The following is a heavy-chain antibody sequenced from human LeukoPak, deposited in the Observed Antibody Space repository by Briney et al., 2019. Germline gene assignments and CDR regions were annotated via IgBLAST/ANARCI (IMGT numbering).Heavy chain of an antibody. Sequence: ASVKVSCKASGYTFTGYYMHWVRQAPGQGLEWMGWINPNSGGTNYAQKFQGRVTMTRDTSISTAYMELSRLRSDDTAVYYCARAVGCYYGMDVWGQGTTVTVSS. CDR3: ARAVGCYYGMDV. CDR2: INPNSGGT. J-gene: IGHJ6*02. V-gene: IGHV1-2*02. CDR1: GYTFTGYY.